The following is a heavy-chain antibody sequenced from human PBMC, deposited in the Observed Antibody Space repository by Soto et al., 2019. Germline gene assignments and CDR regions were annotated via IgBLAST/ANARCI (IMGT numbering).Heavy chain of an antibody. V-gene: IGHV1-3*05. J-gene: IGHJ4*02. CDR3: ARSTVVVTALDY. Sequence: QVQLVQSGAEEKKPGASVKVSCKASGYTFTSYAMHWVRLAAGQRLEWMGWINAGNGNTKYSQKFQGRVTITRDTSASTAYMELSSLRSEDSAVYYCARSTVVVTALDYWGQGTLVTVSS. CDR2: INAGNGNT. D-gene: IGHD2-21*02. CDR1: GYTFTSYA.